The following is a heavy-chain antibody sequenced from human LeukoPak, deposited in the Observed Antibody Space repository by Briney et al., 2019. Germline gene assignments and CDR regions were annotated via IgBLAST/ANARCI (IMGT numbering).Heavy chain of an antibody. J-gene: IGHJ4*02. V-gene: IGHV4-61*01. D-gene: IGHD6-19*01. CDR2: IYYCGSI. Sequence: SETLSLTRTLSGGSISRGSHYWSWTRQPPGTGLEWIEYIYYCGSIHYNPPLKSRVTISVDSSKNQFSLKLSSVTAADTAVYYCARVREQWLVRGYYFDYWGQGTLVTVSS. CDR3: ARVREQWLVRGYYFDY. CDR1: GGSISRGSHY.